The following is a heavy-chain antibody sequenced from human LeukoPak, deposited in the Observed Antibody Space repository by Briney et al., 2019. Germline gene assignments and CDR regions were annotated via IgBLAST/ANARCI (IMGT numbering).Heavy chain of an antibody. J-gene: IGHJ4*02. V-gene: IGHV5-51*01. CDR2: IYPGDSDT. Sequence: AGESLKISCKGSGYSFTSYWIGWVRQMPGKGLEWMGIIYPGDSDTRYSPSFQGQVTISADKSISTAYLQWSSLKASDTAMYYCARCRYDSSGYYYDYFDHWGQGTLVTVSS. D-gene: IGHD3-22*01. CDR1: GYSFTSYW. CDR3: ARCRYDSSGYYYDYFDH.